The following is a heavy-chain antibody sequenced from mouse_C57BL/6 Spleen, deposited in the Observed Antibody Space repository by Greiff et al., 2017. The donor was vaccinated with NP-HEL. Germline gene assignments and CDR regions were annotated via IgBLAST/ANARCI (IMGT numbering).Heavy chain of an antibody. Sequence: EVQLVESGEGLVKPGGSLKLSCAASGFTFSSYAMSWVRQTPEKRLEWVAYISSGGDYIYYADTVKGRFTISRDNARNTLYLQMSSLKSEDTAMYYCTRGDTTVVAEEYYYAMDYWGQGTSVTVSS. CDR3: TRGDTTVVAEEYYYAMDY. J-gene: IGHJ4*01. V-gene: IGHV5-9-1*02. CDR1: GFTFSSYA. CDR2: ISSGGDYI. D-gene: IGHD1-1*01.